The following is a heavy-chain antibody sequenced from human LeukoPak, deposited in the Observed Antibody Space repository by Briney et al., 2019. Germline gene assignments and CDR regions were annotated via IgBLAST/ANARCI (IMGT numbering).Heavy chain of an antibody. J-gene: IGHJ4*02. V-gene: IGHV4-4*02. CDR2: IYHSGST. CDR3: ARWAYYDSSAYYFDY. Sequence: SETLSLTCAVSGGSISSSNWWSWVRQPPGKGLEWIGEIYHSGSTNYNPSLKSRVAISVDTSKNQFSLKLSSVTAADTAVYYCARWAYYDSSAYYFDYWGQGTLVTVSS. D-gene: IGHD3-22*01. CDR1: GGSISSSNW.